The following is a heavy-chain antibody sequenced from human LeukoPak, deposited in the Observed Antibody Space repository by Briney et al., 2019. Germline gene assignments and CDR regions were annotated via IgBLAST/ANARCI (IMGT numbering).Heavy chain of an antibody. CDR1: GGSISSYY. D-gene: IGHD2-2*01. CDR3: ARDWFPAARRREFEP. V-gene: IGHV4-4*07. J-gene: IGHJ5*02. CDR2: IYTSGST. Sequence: PSETLSLTCTVSGGSISSYYWSWIRQPAGRGLEWIWRIYTSGSTNYNPSLKRRVTMSVDTSKNQFSLKLSSVTAADTAVYYCARDWFPAARRREFEPWGQGTLVTVTS.